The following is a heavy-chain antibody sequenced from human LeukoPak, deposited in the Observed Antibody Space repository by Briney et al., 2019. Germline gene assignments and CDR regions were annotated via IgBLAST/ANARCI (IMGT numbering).Heavy chain of an antibody. V-gene: IGHV3-30*18. D-gene: IGHD3-10*01. CDR1: GFIFNSYG. J-gene: IGHJ4*02. CDR3: AKDRGSGSSDY. CDR2: ISYDGSNK. Sequence: GGSLRLSCAASGFIFNSYGIHWVRQAPGKGLEWVAVISYDGSNKYYADSVKGRFTISRDNSKNTLYLQMNSLRAEDTAVYYCAKDRGSGSSDYWGQGTLVTVSS.